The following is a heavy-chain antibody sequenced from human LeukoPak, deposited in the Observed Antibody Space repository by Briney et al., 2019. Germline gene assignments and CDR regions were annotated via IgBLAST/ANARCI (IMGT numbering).Heavy chain of an antibody. Sequence: SSETLSLTCTVSGGSISSYCWSWIRQSPGKGLEWIGYIYYSGSINYNPSLKSRVALSIDTSKNQFSLKLSAVTAADTAVYYCARGVQKRGFYYYYYMDVWGKGTTVTVSS. CDR2: IYYSGSI. D-gene: IGHD3-22*01. CDR3: ARGVQKRGFYYYYYMDV. CDR1: GGSISSYC. J-gene: IGHJ6*03. V-gene: IGHV4-59*01.